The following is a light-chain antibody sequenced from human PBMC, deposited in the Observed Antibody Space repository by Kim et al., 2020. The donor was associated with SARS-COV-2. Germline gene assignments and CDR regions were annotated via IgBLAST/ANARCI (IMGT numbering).Light chain of an antibody. CDR1: QSILYRSKNKNH. CDR2: WAS. J-gene: IGKJ4*01. Sequence: ATFNSKSSQSILYRSKNKNHLAWYQQKPGQPPKLLVYWASTRESGVPDRFSCSGSGTDFTLTISSLQAEDVAVYYCQQYYTTPPTFGGGTKVDIK. V-gene: IGKV4-1*01. CDR3: QQYYTTPPT.